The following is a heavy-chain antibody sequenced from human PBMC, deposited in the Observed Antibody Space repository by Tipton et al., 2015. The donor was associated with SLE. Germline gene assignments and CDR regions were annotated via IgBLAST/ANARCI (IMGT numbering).Heavy chain of an antibody. CDR3: ATYSGLTGSAFDI. CDR1: GYTFSVYY. CDR2: IDPYNGDT. D-gene: IGHD5-12*01. V-gene: IGHV1-2*06. Sequence: QSGPEVKKSEASVKVSCKASGYTFSVYYTHWARQAPGQGLEWMGRIDPYNGDTNSAQKFQGRVTMTRDTSIGTAYMELSRLTSGDTAVYYCATYSGLTGSAFDIWGQGTMVTVSS. J-gene: IGHJ3*02.